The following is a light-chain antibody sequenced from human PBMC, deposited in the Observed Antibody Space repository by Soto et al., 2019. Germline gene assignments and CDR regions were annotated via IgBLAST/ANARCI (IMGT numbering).Light chain of an antibody. V-gene: IGKV1-27*01. CDR2: AAS. CDR1: QGISNS. Sequence: FRKTQSPSSLSASVGDRVTITCRASQGISNSLAWYQQKPGRVPKLLIYAASTLQSGVPSRFSGSGSGTDFTLTVSSLQPEDVATYYCQKYNSAPWTFGQGTKVE. CDR3: QKYNSAPWT. J-gene: IGKJ1*01.